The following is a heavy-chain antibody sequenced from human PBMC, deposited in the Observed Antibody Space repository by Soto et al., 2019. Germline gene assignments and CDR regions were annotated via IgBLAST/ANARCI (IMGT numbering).Heavy chain of an antibody. J-gene: IGHJ4*01. D-gene: IGHD1-1*01. V-gene: IGHV1-8*01. CDR3: ARRAETNGWNGFGADKYYFDF. Sequence: ASVKVSSKASGYTFTSSDIYWVRQVTGQGLEWMGWMNPNTRNSASAQKFQGRVTMTSDTSISTAHMELSSLRSEDTAVYYCARRAETNGWNGFGADKYYFDFWVRRTLVTDSS. CDR2: MNPNTRNS. CDR1: GYTFTSSD.